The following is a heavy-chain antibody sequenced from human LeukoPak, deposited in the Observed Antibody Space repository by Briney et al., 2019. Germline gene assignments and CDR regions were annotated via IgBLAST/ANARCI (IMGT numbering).Heavy chain of an antibody. CDR2: INTYNGDT. CDR3: ARASYSGYCGSPSCPGCFDF. CDR1: GYTFTSYG. J-gene: IGHJ4*02. V-gene: IGHV1-18*01. Sequence: ASVKVSCKASGYTFTSYGISWVRQAPGQGLEWMGWINTYNGDTHSAQKLQDRVTMTTDTATNTANMELRSLRSDDSAVFYCARASYSGYCGSPSCPGCFDFWGQGTLVTVSS. D-gene: IGHD2-2*01.